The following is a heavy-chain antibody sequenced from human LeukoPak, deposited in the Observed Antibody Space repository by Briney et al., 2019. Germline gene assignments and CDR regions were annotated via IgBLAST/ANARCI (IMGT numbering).Heavy chain of an antibody. V-gene: IGHV3-23*01. D-gene: IGHD3-9*01. Sequence: GGSLRLSCAASGFTFSSYAMSWVRQAPGKGLEWVSAISGSGGSTYYADSVKGRFTISRDNSKNTLYLQMNSLRAEDTAVYYCAKDPQYYDILTGNAFDIWGQGTMVTVSS. CDR3: AKDPQYYDILTGNAFDI. J-gene: IGHJ3*02. CDR2: ISGSGGST. CDR1: GFTFSSYA.